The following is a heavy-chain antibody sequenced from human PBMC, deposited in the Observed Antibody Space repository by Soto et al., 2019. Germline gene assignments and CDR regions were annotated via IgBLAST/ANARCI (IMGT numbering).Heavy chain of an antibody. D-gene: IGHD2-15*01. CDR1: GYTFTSYD. Sequence: QVQLVQSGAEVKKPGASVKVSCKASGYTFTSYDINWVRQATGQGLEWMGWMNPNSGNTGYEQKCQGRVTMTRDTTINTAYIELSSLRSEDMAVYYCAIEVAGSSYRPIDVWGQGTLVTVSS. CDR3: AIEVAGSSYRPIDV. CDR2: MNPNSGNT. J-gene: IGHJ4*02. V-gene: IGHV1-8*01.